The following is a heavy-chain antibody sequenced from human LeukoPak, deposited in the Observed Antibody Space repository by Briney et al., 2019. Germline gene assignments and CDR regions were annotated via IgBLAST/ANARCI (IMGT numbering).Heavy chain of an antibody. CDR2: VYYFGNA. Sequence: SETLSLTCSVSNGSITTTRYYWAWIRQSPGKRLEWIGSVYYFGNAYYRPSLLSRATISIDTSKKRISLNLTSVTARDTAIYYCATHKEESYFESWGQGTLVTVSS. CDR3: ATHKEESYFES. D-gene: IGHD3-10*01. V-gene: IGHV4-39*01. CDR1: NGSITTTRYY. J-gene: IGHJ4*02.